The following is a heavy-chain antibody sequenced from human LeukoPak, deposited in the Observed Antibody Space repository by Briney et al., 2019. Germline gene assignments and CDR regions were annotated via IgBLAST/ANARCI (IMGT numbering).Heavy chain of an antibody. V-gene: IGHV3-74*01. D-gene: IGHD3-9*01. J-gene: IGHJ4*02. CDR3: ASYDILTGYADY. CDR2: INSDCSST. Sequence: GGPLSLFCAASGFTFSSYWMHWVRQAPGKGVVCVSRINSDCSSTSYADSVKGRFTISRDNAKNSLYLQMNSLRAEDTAVYYCASYDILTGYADYWGQGTLVTVSS. CDR1: GFTFSSYW.